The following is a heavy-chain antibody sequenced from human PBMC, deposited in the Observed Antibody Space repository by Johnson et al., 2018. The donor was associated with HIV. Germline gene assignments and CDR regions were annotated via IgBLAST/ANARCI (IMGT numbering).Heavy chain of an antibody. J-gene: IGHJ3*02. Sequence: QVQLVESGGGVVQPGRSLRLSCAASGFTFSSYDMHWVRQAPGQGLVWVAVISYDGSSKFYADSVKGRFTISRDKSKNTLSLQMKRLRVEDTAVYYCARDDLDNSGHLMAFDMWGQGTMVTVSS. CDR1: GFTFSSYD. CDR2: ISYDGSSK. CDR3: ARDDLDNSGHLMAFDM. D-gene: IGHD1-26*01. V-gene: IGHV3-30*03.